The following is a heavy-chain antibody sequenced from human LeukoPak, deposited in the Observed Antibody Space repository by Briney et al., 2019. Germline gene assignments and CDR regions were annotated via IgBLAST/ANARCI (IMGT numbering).Heavy chain of an antibody. Sequence: PGGSLRLSCAASGFTLSSYAMSWVRQAPGKGLEWVSAISVSGNTYHADSVKGRFTISRDSSKNTLYLQMNRLRAEDAAVYYCAKAPVTTCSGAYCYPFDYWVQGTLVTVSS. J-gene: IGHJ4*02. CDR1: GFTLSSYA. V-gene: IGHV3-23*01. CDR2: ISVSGNT. CDR3: AKAPVTTCSGAYCYPFDY. D-gene: IGHD2-21*01.